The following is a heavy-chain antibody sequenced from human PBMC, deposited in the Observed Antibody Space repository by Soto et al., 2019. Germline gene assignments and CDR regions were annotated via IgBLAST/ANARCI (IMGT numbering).Heavy chain of an antibody. CDR3: ATWHLQEHAYDI. Sequence: EVQLVESGGGLVQPGGSLKLSCAASGFTFSGSAMHWVRQAPGKGLEWVSALYDLDGTYYADSVKGRFTTSSDSSRTTVYLQMNSLRPDDTAVYSCATWHLQEHAYDIWGQGTMVTVSS. CDR1: GFTFSGSA. CDR2: LYDLDGT. J-gene: IGHJ3*02. D-gene: IGHD1-1*01. V-gene: IGHV3-53*01.